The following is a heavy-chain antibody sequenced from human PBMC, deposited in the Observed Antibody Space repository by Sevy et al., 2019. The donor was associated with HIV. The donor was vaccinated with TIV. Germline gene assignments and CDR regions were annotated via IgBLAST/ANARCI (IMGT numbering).Heavy chain of an antibody. CDR3: ATDRGSRSGYVNWFDP. CDR1: GYTLTELS. J-gene: IGHJ5*02. V-gene: IGHV1-24*01. Sequence: ASVKVSCKVSGYTLTELSMHWVRQAPGKGLEWMGGFDPEDGETIYPQKFQGRVTMTEDTSTDTAYMELSSLRSEDTAVYYCATDRGSRSGYVNWFDPWGPGTLVTVSS. D-gene: IGHD5-12*01. CDR2: FDPEDGET.